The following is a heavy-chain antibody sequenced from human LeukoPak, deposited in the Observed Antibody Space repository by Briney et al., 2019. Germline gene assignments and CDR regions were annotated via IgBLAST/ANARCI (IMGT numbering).Heavy chain of an antibody. J-gene: IGHJ4*02. V-gene: IGHV3-21*01. D-gene: IGHD3-10*01. CDR1: RYTFSSYS. CDR3: PRYYGSGNDY. CDR2: ISSNSSYI. Sequence: GGSLRLSCAASRYTFSSYSLNWVGQARGKGLEWVSSISSNSSYIYYADSVKGRFTISRDNAKNSLYLQMNSLRAEDTAVYYCPRYYGSGNDYWGQGTLVTVSS.